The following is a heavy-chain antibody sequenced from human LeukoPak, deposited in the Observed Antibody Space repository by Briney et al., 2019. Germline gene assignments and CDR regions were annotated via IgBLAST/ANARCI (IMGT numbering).Heavy chain of an antibody. D-gene: IGHD3-10*01. Sequence: PGGSLRLSCAASEFTFTIYSMNWVRQAPGKGLEWVSSIHSSGSYTYYADSVRGRFTISRDNAKNSVYLQMNSLRAEDTAVYYCARSGEFGAFDIWGQGTMVTVSS. J-gene: IGHJ3*02. CDR2: IHSSGSYT. V-gene: IGHV3-21*01. CDR1: EFTFTIYS. CDR3: ARSGEFGAFDI.